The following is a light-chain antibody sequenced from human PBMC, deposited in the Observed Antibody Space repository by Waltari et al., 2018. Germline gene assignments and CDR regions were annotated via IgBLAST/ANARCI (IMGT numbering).Light chain of an antibody. CDR3: QQYNDWPRT. CDR1: QSVSSN. J-gene: IGKJ1*01. CDR2: GAS. Sequence: EIVMTQSPATLSVSPGERSTLSCRASQSVSSNLAWYQQKPGPSPRLLIYGASTRAPGVAARFSGSGSGTAFTLTISRLQSEDFALYYCQQYNDWPRTFGQGTKVEI. V-gene: IGKV3-15*01.